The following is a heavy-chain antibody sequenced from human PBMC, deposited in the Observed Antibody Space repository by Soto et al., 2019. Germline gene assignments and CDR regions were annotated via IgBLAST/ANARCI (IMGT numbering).Heavy chain of an antibody. Sequence: PGGSLRLSCEASGFIFSSYGMNWVRQAPGKGLEWVAGLWYDGSNKDYTDSVKGRFTISRDNSKNTLYLQMNSLRVEDTAVYFCVRDALVVATVNNWFDPWGQGTLVTVSS. CDR3: VRDALVVATVNNWFDP. CDR1: GFIFSSYG. J-gene: IGHJ5*02. CDR2: LWYDGSNK. D-gene: IGHD2-8*02. V-gene: IGHV3-33*01.